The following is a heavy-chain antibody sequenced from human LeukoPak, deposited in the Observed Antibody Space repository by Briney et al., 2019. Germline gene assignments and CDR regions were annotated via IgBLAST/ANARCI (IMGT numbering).Heavy chain of an antibody. CDR2: INRSGDT. Sequence: SETLSLTCTVSGGSISSGDYYWSWIRQPPGKGLEWIGEINRSGDTNYAPSLKSRVTISVDTSKIQISLRLSSVTAADTAVYYCAKSRLIDSSGSRWGPGTRVTVAP. CDR1: GGSISSGDYY. J-gene: IGHJ4*02. D-gene: IGHD3-22*01. CDR3: AKSRLIDSSGSR. V-gene: IGHV4-39*07.